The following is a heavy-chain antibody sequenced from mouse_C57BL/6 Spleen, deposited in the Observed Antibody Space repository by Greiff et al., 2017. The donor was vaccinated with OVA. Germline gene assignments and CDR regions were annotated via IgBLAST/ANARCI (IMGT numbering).Heavy chain of an antibody. J-gene: IGHJ4*01. Sequence: QVQLKESGPGLVAPSQSLSITCTVSGFSLTSYGVDWVRQPPGKGLEWVGEIWGGGSTNYNSAPMSRLGITIDNANSQVSLKMNSLHTDYTAMYFYAKPHYSNYGAMDYWGQGTSVTVSS. CDR1: GFSLTSYG. CDR3: AKPHYSNYGAMDY. CDR2: IWGGGST. D-gene: IGHD2-5*01. V-gene: IGHV2-9*01.